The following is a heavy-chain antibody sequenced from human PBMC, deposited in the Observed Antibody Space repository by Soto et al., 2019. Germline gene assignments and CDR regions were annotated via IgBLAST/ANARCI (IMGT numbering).Heavy chain of an antibody. CDR3: VYGSGSYSAPYDAFDI. J-gene: IGHJ3*02. V-gene: IGHV4-59*01. Sequence: SETLSLTCTVSGGSISSYYWSWIRQPQGKGLEWIGYIYYSGSTNYNPSLKSRVTISVDTSKNQFSLKLSSVTAADTAVYYCVYGSGSYSAPYDAFDIWGQGTMVTVSS. CDR2: IYYSGST. D-gene: IGHD3-10*01. CDR1: GGSISSYY.